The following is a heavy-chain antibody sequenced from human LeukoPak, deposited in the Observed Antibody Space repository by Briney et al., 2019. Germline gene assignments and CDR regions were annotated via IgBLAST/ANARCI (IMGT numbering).Heavy chain of an antibody. J-gene: IGHJ6*03. CDR1: GYTFTDYY. CDR3: ATDEGGSVVPAYYFYMDV. CDR2: VDPAGGET. D-gene: IGHD2-2*01. V-gene: IGHV1-69-2*01. Sequence: GASVKVSCKASGYTFTDYYIHWVQQAPGKGLEWMGRVDPAGGETIYAERFRGRVTIAADTSTDTAYMELSGLRSEDTAVYYCATDEGGSVVPAYYFYMDVWGKGTTVIVSS.